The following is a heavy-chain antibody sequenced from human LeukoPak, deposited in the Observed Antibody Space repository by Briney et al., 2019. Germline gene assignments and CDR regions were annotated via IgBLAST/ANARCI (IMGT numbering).Heavy chain of an antibody. V-gene: IGHV3-21*01. CDR1: GFTFSIYA. CDR2: ISSSSSYI. D-gene: IGHD6-13*01. CDR3: ARAGYSSSWYVY. Sequence: PGGSLRLSCAASGFTFSIYAMSWVRQAPGKGLEWVSSISSSSSYIYYADSVKGRFTLSRDTAKNSLYLQMNSLRAEDTAVYYCARAGYSSSWYVYWGQGTLVTVSS. J-gene: IGHJ4*02.